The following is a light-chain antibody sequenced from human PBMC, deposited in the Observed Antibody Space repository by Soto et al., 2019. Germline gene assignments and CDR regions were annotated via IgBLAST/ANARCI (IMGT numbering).Light chain of an antibody. CDR2: GAS. CDR3: QQYGSSSWT. Sequence: ESVLTQSPGTLSLSPGERATLACRASQSVSSSYLAWYQQKPGQAPRLHIYGASSRHTGIPDRCSGSGSETDFTLTISSLEPDDFAVYYCQQYGSSSWTFGQGTKVEIK. J-gene: IGKJ1*01. CDR1: QSVSSSY. V-gene: IGKV3-20*01.